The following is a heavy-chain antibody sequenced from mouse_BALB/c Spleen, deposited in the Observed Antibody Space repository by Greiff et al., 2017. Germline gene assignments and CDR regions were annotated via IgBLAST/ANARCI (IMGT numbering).Heavy chain of an antibody. D-gene: IGHD1-1*01. CDR1: GFTFNTYA. CDR3: VRGDYGSSAMDY. CDR2: IRSKSNNYAT. J-gene: IGHJ4*01. Sequence: EVKLVESGGGLVQPKGSLKLSCAASGFTFNTYAMHWVCQAPGKGLEWVARIRSKSNNYATYYADSVKDRFTISRDDSQSMLYLQMNNLKTEDTAMYYCVRGDYGSSAMDYWGQGTSVTVSS. V-gene: IGHV10-3*03.